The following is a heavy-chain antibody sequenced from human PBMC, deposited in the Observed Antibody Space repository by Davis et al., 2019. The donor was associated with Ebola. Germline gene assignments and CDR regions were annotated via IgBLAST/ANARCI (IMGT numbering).Heavy chain of an antibody. CDR1: GGSISSYY. D-gene: IGHD6-19*01. V-gene: IGHV4-59*08. J-gene: IGHJ5*02. Sequence: SETLSLTCPVSGGSISSYYWSWIRQPPGKGLERTGYIYYSGGTNYNPSLKSRVTISLDTSKNQVSLKLSSVTAADTAVYYCARHGQPWLVNNWFAPWGQGTLVTVSS. CDR3: ARHGQPWLVNNWFAP. CDR2: IYYSGGT.